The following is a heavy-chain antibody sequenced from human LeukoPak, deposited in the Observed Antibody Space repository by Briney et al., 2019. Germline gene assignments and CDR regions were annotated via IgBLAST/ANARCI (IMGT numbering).Heavy chain of an antibody. J-gene: IGHJ3*02. CDR3: ARDPYDSSGYYGYAFDI. D-gene: IGHD3-22*01. CDR2: INTNTGNP. V-gene: IGHV7-4-1*02. CDR1: GYTFTSYA. Sequence: ASVKVSCKASGYTFTSYAMNWVRQAPGQGLEWMGWINTNTGNPTYAQGFTGRFVFSLDTSVSTAYLQISSLKAEDTAVYYCARDPYDSSGYYGYAFDIWGQGTMVTVSS.